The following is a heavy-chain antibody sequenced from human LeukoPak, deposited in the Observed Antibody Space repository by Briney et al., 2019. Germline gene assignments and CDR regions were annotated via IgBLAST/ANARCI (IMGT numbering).Heavy chain of an antibody. CDR1: GGSVSGYY. D-gene: IGHD6-19*01. V-gene: IGHV4-34*01. J-gene: IGHJ4*02. CDR3: ARGRIAVAGTRDYFDY. Sequence: SETLSLTCAVYGGSVSGYYWSWIRQPPGKGLEWIGEINHSGSTNYNPSLKSRVTISVDTSKNQFSLKLSSVTAADTAVYYCARGRIAVAGTRDYFDYWGQGTLVTVSS. CDR2: INHSGST.